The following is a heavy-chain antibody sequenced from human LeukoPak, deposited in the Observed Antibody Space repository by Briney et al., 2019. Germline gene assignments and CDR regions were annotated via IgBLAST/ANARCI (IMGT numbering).Heavy chain of an antibody. CDR3: ARRTAMPVDGIYYFDY. CDR1: GGSISSTTYY. CDR2: IYYSGST. V-gene: IGHV4-39*01. D-gene: IGHD5-18*01. J-gene: IGHJ4*02. Sequence: SETLSLTCTVSGGSISSTTYYWGWIRQPPGNGLEWVGTIYYSGSTYYNPSLESRVTISVDTSKNQFSLKLSSVTAADTAVYYCARRTAMPVDGIYYFDYWGQGTLVTVSS.